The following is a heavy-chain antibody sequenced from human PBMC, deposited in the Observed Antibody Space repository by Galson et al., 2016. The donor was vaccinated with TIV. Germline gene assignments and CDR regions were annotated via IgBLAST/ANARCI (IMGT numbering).Heavy chain of an antibody. V-gene: IGHV1-3*01. CDR2: INPGNGNT. Sequence: SVKASCKASGYTFTIYALHWVRQAPGQRLEWMGWINPGNGNTKYSQKFQGRVTITRDSSANTAYMELSSLRSEDTAVYFCARPPYCGGDCYKYDQWGQGTLVTVSS. CDR1: GYTFTIYA. D-gene: IGHD2-21*01. J-gene: IGHJ4*02. CDR3: ARPPYCGGDCYKYDQ.